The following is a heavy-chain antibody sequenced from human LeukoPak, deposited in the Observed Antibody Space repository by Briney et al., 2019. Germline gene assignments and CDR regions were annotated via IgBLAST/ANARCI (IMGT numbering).Heavy chain of an antibody. D-gene: IGHD3-9*01. CDR1: GFTFSSYA. Sequence: SGGPLRLSCAPSGFTFSSYAMIGVPQAPGKGREWVSPISGSGGSTYYADAVKGRFTISRDNSKNTLYLQMNSLRAEDTAVDYCAKNVLRYFDWLSDFDFWGQGTLVTVSS. CDR2: ISGSGGST. V-gene: IGHV3-23*01. CDR3: AKNVLRYFDWLSDFDF. J-gene: IGHJ4*02.